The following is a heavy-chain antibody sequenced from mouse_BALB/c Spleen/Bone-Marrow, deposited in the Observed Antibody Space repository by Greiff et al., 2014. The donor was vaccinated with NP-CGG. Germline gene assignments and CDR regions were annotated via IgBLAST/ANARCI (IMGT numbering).Heavy chain of an antibody. CDR1: GYAFTNYL. CDR3: ARHYFDY. Sequence: VQLQQSGAELVRPGTSVKVSCKASGYAFTNYLIEWVKQRPGQGPEWIGVINPGSGGTNYNEKFKGKATLTADKSSSTAYMQLSSLTSDDSAVYFCARHYFDYWGQGTTLTVSS. V-gene: IGHV1-54*01. J-gene: IGHJ2*01. CDR2: INPGSGGT.